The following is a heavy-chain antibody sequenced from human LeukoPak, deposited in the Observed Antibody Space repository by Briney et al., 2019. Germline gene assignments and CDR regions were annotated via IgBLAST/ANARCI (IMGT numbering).Heavy chain of an antibody. CDR1: GDSNSSRNW. D-gene: IGHD2-8*02. CDR3: ARSAGWWSLDY. V-gene: IGHV4-4*02. CDR2: ISHGGIT. Sequence: PSETLSLTCAVSGDSNSSRNWWNWVRQSPGQGLDWVGEISHGGITKYNPSLKNRVTISKDNSRNEFSLKLNSATAADTAVYFCARSAGWWSLDYWGQGALVTVSA. J-gene: IGHJ4*02.